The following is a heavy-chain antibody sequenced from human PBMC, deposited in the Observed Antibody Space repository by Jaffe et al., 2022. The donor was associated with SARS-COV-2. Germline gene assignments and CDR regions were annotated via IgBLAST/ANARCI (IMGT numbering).Heavy chain of an antibody. CDR1: GFTFSTYS. V-gene: IGHV3-48*01. CDR3: ARDLLRRGMVRGVSSGFQH. Sequence: EVQLVESGGGLVQPGGSLRLSCAASGFTFSTYSMNWVRQAPGKGLEWVSYISSSSSTIYYADSVKGRFTISRDNAKNSLYLQMNSLRAEDTAVYYCARDLLRRGMVRGVSSGFQHWGQGTLVTVSS. J-gene: IGHJ1*01. CDR2: ISSSSSTI. D-gene: IGHD3-10*01.